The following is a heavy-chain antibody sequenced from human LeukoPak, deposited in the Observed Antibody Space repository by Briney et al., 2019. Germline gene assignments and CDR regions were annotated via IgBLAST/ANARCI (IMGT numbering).Heavy chain of an antibody. CDR3: ARDSQLERRGDAFDI. CDR2: ISGNNGNT. J-gene: IGHJ3*02. CDR1: GYTFTSYG. V-gene: IGHV1-18*01. Sequence: ASVKVSCKASGYTFTSYGFSWVRQAPGQGLEWMGWISGNNGNTNYAQTLQGRVTMTTDRSTSTAYMELRSLRSDDTAVYYCARDSQLERRGDAFDIWGQGTMVTVSS. D-gene: IGHD1-1*01.